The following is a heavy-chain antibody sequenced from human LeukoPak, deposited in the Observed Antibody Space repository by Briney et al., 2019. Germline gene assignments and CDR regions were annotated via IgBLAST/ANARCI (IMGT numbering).Heavy chain of an antibody. CDR2: INHSGST. J-gene: IGHJ6*02. Sequence: SETLSLTCAVYGGSFSGYYWSWIRQPPGKGLEWIGEINHSGSTNYNPSFKSRVTISVDTSKNQFSLKLSSVTAADTAVYYCARSGRPPYDRYYYYGMDVWGQGTTVTVSS. CDR1: GGSFSGYY. CDR3: ARSGRPPYDRYYYYGMDV. V-gene: IGHV4-34*01. D-gene: IGHD5-12*01.